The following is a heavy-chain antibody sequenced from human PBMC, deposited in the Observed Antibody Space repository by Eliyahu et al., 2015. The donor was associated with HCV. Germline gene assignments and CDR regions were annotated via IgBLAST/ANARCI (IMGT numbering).Heavy chain of an antibody. Sequence: EVQLVESGGGLXQPGGSLXLSCAASXFTXSTYWMHWVCQXPGKGLVWVSTISSDGSNTRYADSVKGRFTTSRDNAKNTLFLQMNSLRADDTAVYYCVRAGGGATGMALDPWGQGTLVSVSS. V-gene: IGHV3-74*01. CDR3: VRAGGGATGMALDP. CDR2: ISSDGSNT. CDR1: XFTXSTYW. D-gene: IGHD5-18*01. J-gene: IGHJ5*02.